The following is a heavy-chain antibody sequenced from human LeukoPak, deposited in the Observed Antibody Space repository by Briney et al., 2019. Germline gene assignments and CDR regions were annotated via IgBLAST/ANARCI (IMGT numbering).Heavy chain of an antibody. V-gene: IGHV1-18*01. J-gene: IGHJ6*03. Sequence: GASVKVSCKASGYTFNSYGISWVRQAPGQGLEWVGWIGPYNGNTNSAQKFQGRVTMTTDISTSTAYMQLRSLRSDDTAVYYCARVNSGDYGNYYYYYYMDVWGKGTTVTISS. CDR2: IGPYNGNT. CDR1: GYTFNSYG. CDR3: ARVNSGDYGNYYYYYYMDV. D-gene: IGHD4/OR15-4a*01.